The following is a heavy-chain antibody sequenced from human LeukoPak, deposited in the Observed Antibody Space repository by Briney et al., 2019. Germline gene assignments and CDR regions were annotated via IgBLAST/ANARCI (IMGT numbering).Heavy chain of an antibody. CDR1: GASISHYY. V-gene: IGHV4-4*09. D-gene: IGHD3-22*01. Sequence: SETLSLTCTVSGASISHYYWSWIRQPPGKGLEWIGYIYDSGYTKYNPSLKSRVTISVDMSKNHFSLKLTSVTAADTAVYYCARGDTMIVSLDYWGQGTLVTVSS. J-gene: IGHJ4*02. CDR2: IYDSGYT. CDR3: ARGDTMIVSLDY.